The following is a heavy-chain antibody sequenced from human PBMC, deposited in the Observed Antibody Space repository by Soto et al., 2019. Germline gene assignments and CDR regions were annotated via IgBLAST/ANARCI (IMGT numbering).Heavy chain of an antibody. J-gene: IGHJ6*02. V-gene: IGHV1-2*04. CDR1: GYTFTGYY. CDR2: INPNSGGT. CDR3: ARMDQYYYDSSGYYYYYGMDV. Sequence: ASVKVSCKASGYTFTGYYMHWVRQAPGQGLEWMGWINPNSGGTNYAQKFQGWVTMTRDTSISTAYMELSRLRSDDTAVYYCARMDQYYYDSSGYYYYYGMDVWGQGTTVTVSS. D-gene: IGHD3-22*01.